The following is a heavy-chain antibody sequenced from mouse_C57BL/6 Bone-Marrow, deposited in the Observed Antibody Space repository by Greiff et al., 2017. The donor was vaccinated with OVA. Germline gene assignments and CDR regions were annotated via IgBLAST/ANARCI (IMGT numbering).Heavy chain of an antibody. V-gene: IGHV1-64*01. CDR2: IHPNSGST. J-gene: IGHJ4*01. Sequence: QVQLQQPGAELVKPGASVKLSCKASGYTFTSYWMHWVKQRPGQGLEWIGMIHPNSGSTNYNEKFKSKATLTVDKSSSTAYMELRSLTSEDTAVYYCARGGTSMDYWGQGTSVTVSS. CDR3: ARGGTSMDY. CDR1: GYTFTSYW.